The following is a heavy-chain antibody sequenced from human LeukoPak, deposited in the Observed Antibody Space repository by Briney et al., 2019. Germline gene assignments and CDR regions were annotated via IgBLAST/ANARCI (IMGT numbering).Heavy chain of an antibody. CDR1: GFTFDDYA. J-gene: IGHJ4*02. V-gene: IGHV3-9*01. Sequence: GGSLRHSCAASGFTFDDYAMHWVRQAPGKGLEWVSGISWNSGSIGYADSVKGRFTISRDNAKNSLYLQMNSLRAEDTALYYCAKAPYYDFWSGYLGYWGQGTLVTVSS. CDR2: ISWNSGSI. D-gene: IGHD3-3*01. CDR3: AKAPYYDFWSGYLGY.